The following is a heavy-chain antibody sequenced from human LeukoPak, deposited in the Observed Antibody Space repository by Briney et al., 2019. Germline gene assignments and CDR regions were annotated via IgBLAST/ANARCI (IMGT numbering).Heavy chain of an antibody. CDR2: INPSGGST. V-gene: IGHV1-46*03. CDR3: ATQFWSEIDY. CDR1: GYTFTSYY. D-gene: IGHD3-3*01. Sequence: ASVNVSCKASGYTFTSYYMHWVRQAPGQGLEWMGIINPSGGSTSYAQKFQGRVTMTRDTSTSTVYMELSSLRSEDTAVYYCATQFWSEIDYWGQGTLVTVSS. J-gene: IGHJ4*02.